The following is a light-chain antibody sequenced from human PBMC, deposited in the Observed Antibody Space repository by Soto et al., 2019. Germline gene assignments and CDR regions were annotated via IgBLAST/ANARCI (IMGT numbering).Light chain of an antibody. Sequence: QSALTQPRSVSGSPGQSVTISCTGTSSDIGGYNYVSWYQQHPGKAPKIMIYDDSKRPSGVPDRFSGSKSGNTASLTISGLQAEDEADYYCCSYAGSYTWVFGGGTKLTVL. V-gene: IGLV2-11*01. CDR3: CSYAGSYTWV. CDR1: SSDIGGYNY. CDR2: DDS. J-gene: IGLJ3*02.